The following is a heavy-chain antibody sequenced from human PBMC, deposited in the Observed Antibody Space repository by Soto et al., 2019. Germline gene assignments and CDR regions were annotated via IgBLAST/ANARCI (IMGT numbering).Heavy chain of an antibody. Sequence: EVQLLESGGGLVQPGGSLRLSCAASGFTFSSYAMSWVRQAPGKGLEWVSAISGSGGSTYYADSVKGRFTISRDNSKNTLYLQMNSLRDEDTAVYYCAKADDYGDYLETYAFDIWGQGTMVTVSS. V-gene: IGHV3-23*01. J-gene: IGHJ3*02. CDR1: GFTFSSYA. CDR3: AKADDYGDYLETYAFDI. D-gene: IGHD4-17*01. CDR2: ISGSGGST.